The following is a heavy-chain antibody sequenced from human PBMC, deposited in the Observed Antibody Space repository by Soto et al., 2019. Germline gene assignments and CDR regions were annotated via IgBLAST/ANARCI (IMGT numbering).Heavy chain of an antibody. CDR3: ARENKLVRYFDWLANYYYYYGMDV. V-gene: IGHV3-48*02. CDR1: GFTFSSYS. J-gene: IGHJ6*02. Sequence: EVQLVESGGGLVQPGGSLRLSCAASGFTFSSYSMNWVRQAPGKGLEWVSYISSSSSTIYYADSVKGRFTISRDNAKNSLYLQMNSLRDEDTAVYYCARENKLVRYFDWLANYYYYYGMDVWGQGTTVTVSS. D-gene: IGHD3-9*01. CDR2: ISSSSSTI.